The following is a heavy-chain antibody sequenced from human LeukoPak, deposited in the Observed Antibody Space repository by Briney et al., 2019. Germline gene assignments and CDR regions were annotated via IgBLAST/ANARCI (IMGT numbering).Heavy chain of an antibody. J-gene: IGHJ4*02. V-gene: IGHV3-30*18. CDR1: GFTFSSYG. CDR3: AKDLGYCSSTSCLNGPLDY. CDR2: ISYDGSNK. D-gene: IGHD2-2*01. Sequence: GALRLSCAASGFTFSSYGMHWVRQAPGKGLEWVAVISYDGSNKYYADSVKGRFTISRDNSKSTLYLQMNSLRAEDTAVYYCAKDLGYCSSTSCLNGPLDYWGQGTLVTVSS.